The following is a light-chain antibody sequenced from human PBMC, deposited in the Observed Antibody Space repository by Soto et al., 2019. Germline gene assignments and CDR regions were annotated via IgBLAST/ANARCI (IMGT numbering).Light chain of an antibody. CDR2: DVS. J-gene: IGKJ4*01. V-gene: IGKV3-11*01. CDR3: LQRGT. CDR1: QSVSSY. Sequence: EFVLTQSPANLSLSPGERATLSCRASQSVSSYLAWYQQKPGQAPRLLIYDVSNRATGIPARFSGSGSGTDFTLTISSLEPEEFAVYYCLQRGTFGGGTKVEIK.